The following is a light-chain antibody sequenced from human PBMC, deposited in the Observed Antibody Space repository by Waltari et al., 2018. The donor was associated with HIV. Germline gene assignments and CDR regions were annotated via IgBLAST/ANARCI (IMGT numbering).Light chain of an antibody. Sequence: DIQMAQSPSNVSAFVGGTVTITFRASRDISTSLAWYQFRPGRPPKLLVYNAFQLETGVPSRFGGAGSGKEFTLTITSLQPEDFATYFFQQAQSFPHTFGGGTRVGI. V-gene: IGKV1-12*01. CDR1: RDISTS. J-gene: IGKJ4*01. CDR2: NAF. CDR3: QQAQSFPHT.